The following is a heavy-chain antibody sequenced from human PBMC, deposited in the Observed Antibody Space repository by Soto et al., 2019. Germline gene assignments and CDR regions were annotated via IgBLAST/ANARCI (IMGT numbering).Heavy chain of an antibody. J-gene: IGHJ4*02. Sequence: GGSLRLSCAASGFRFSSNCMSWVRQAPGKGLEWISYISDSSGSRYYAASVKGRFTISRDTAKNSLYLQMSSLRYEDTAVYVGVRDPNGIIDFDFWGQGTQVTVSS. D-gene: IGHD2-8*01. CDR1: GFRFSSNC. CDR3: VRDPNGIIDFDF. V-gene: IGHV3-48*02. CDR2: ISDSSGSR.